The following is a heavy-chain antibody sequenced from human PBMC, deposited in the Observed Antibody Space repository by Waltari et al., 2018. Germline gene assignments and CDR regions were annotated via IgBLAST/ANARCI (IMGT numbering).Heavy chain of an antibody. CDR2: ISYASSYI. J-gene: IGHJ4*02. CDR3: ARDHEYGGKADY. CDR1: GITLGSSN. V-gene: IGHV3-21*01. Sequence: EVQLVASGGGVVKPGGSLRLSCAASGITLGSSNMTVVCQAPGKGLEWVSIISYASSYIYYADSVKCRFTVSRDNAKNSLFLQMNSLRAEDTAVYYCARDHEYGGKADYWGQGTLVTVSS. D-gene: IGHD4-17*01.